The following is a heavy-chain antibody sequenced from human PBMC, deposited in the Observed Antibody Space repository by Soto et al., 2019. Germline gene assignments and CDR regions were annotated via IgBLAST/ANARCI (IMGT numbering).Heavy chain of an antibody. CDR2: IYATGST. CDR1: GASLSYFY. D-gene: IGHD4-4*01. CDR3: ARGSKPADY. J-gene: IGHJ4*02. V-gene: IGHV4-4*07. Sequence: PSETLSLTCTVSGASLSYFYWSWIRQPAGKGLEWIGRIYATGSTNYNPSLQSRVTMSVDTSKNQFSLKLSSVTAADTAVYYCARGSKPADYWGQGTLVTVSS.